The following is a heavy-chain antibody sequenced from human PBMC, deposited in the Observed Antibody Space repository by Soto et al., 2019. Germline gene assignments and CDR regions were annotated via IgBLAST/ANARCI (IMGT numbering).Heavy chain of an antibody. V-gene: IGHV5-51*01. J-gene: IGHJ4*02. CDR1: GCSFTIYW. CDR3: ARQHSSWSPLTN. Sequence: GESRKISCKGSGCSFTIYWIVWVRHMPGKGLEWMGIIYPGDSDTRYSPSFQGQVTISVDKSISTAYLQWSSLKASDTAMYYCARQHSSWSPLTNWGQGTLVTVSS. CDR2: IYPGDSDT. D-gene: IGHD6-13*01.